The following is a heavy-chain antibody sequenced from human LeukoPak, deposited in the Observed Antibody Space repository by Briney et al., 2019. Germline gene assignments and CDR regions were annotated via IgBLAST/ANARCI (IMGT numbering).Heavy chain of an antibody. CDR2: INSDGSST. D-gene: IGHD3-10*02. Sequence: GGSLRLSCAASGFTFSSYWMHWVRQAPGKGLVWVSRINSDGSSTSYADSVKGRFTISRDSAKNTLYLQMNSLRAEDTAVYYCARGGFDVPGMDVWGQGTTVTVSS. CDR1: GFTFSSYW. CDR3: ARGGFDVPGMDV. J-gene: IGHJ6*02. V-gene: IGHV3-74*01.